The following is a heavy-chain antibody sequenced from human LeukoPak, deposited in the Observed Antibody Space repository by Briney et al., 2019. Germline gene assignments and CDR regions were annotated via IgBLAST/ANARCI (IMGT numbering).Heavy chain of an antibody. V-gene: IGHV3-33*01. CDR2: IWYDGSNK. CDR3: ARDAEEVLTGYYGYYFDY. CDR1: GFTFSSYG. Sequence: GGSLRLSCAASGFTFSSYGMHWVRQAPGKGLEWVAVIWYDGSNKYYADSVKGRFTISRDNSKNTLYLQMNSLRAEDTAVYYCARDAEEVLTGYYGYYFDYWGQGTLVTVSS. D-gene: IGHD3-9*01. J-gene: IGHJ4*02.